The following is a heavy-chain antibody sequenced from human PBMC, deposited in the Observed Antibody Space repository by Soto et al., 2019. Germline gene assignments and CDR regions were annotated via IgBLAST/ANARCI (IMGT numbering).Heavy chain of an antibody. Sequence: GGSLRLSCAASGFTFSSYAMSWVRQAPGKGLEWVSAVSGSGGTTYFAGSVKGRFTISRDNSKNTLYLQMNSLRAEDTAVYYCAKDGWSSGWYGWLDPWGQGTLVTVSS. CDR1: GFTFSSYA. CDR3: AKDGWSSGWYGWLDP. J-gene: IGHJ5*02. V-gene: IGHV3-23*01. D-gene: IGHD6-19*01. CDR2: VSGSGGTT.